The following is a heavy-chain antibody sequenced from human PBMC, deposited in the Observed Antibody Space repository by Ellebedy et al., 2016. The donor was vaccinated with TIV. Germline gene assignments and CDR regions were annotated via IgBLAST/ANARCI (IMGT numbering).Heavy chain of an antibody. Sequence: SETLSLXCSVSGGYVSTNSNYWGWIRQPPGKGLEWIGSMYYSGGSFYNPSLKNRVTISVDTSKNQFSLKLRSVTAADTAIYYCARDTTGTTRNWIDPWGQGILVTVSS. CDR1: GGYVSTNSNY. V-gene: IGHV4-39*07. CDR2: MYYSGGS. D-gene: IGHD1-1*01. CDR3: ARDTTGTTRNWIDP. J-gene: IGHJ5*02.